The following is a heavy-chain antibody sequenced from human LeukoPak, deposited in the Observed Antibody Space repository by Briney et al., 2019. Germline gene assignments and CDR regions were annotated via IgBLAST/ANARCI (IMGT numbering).Heavy chain of an antibody. J-gene: IGHJ4*02. D-gene: IGHD3-10*01. CDR3: AREMEGDYGSGTFFDL. Sequence: RPGGSLRLSCAASEFVFSDYYMSWIRQAPGKGLEWVSYISDSGSTIYYADSVKGRFTISRDNVKNSLYLQMNSLRAEDTAVYYCAREMEGDYGSGTFFDLWGQGNMVTVSS. CDR2: ISDSGSTI. CDR1: EFVFSDYY. V-gene: IGHV3-11*01.